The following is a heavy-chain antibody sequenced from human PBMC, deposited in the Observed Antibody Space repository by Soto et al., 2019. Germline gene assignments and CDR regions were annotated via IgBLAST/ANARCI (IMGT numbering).Heavy chain of an antibody. Sequence: HPGGSLRLSCEASGFNFSHYAMHWVRQAPGKGLEWLAIISLEGSNKYSAKPVKDRFTISRDNSKSTLYLQMNSLRPEDTAVYYCAKDGATPVAARFLDPWGQGTPLTVSS. D-gene: IGHD6-19*01. CDR3: AKDGATPVAARFLDP. CDR2: ISLEGSNK. CDR1: GFNFSHYA. V-gene: IGHV3-30*18. J-gene: IGHJ5*02.